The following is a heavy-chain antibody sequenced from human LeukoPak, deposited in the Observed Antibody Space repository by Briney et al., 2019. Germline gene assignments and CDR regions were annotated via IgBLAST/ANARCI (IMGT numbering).Heavy chain of an antibody. CDR2: IIPILGIA. CDR3: AREVAEDYGDYENYFDY. V-gene: IGHV1-69*04. Sequence: SVKVSFKASGGTFSSYTISWVRQAPGQGLEWMGRIIPILGIANYAQKFQGRVTITADKSTSTAYMELSSLRSEDTAVYYCAREVAEDYGDYENYFDYWGQGTLVTVSS. CDR1: GGTFSSYT. D-gene: IGHD4-17*01. J-gene: IGHJ4*02.